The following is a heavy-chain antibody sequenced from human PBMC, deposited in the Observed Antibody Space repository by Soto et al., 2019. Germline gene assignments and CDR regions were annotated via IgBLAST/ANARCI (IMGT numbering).Heavy chain of an antibody. CDR2: ISGSGVST. CDR3: AKDRERIATRSNDY. Sequence: EVQLLESGGGLVQPGGSLRLSCAASGFTFSSYAMSWVRQAPGKGLEWVSGISGSGVSTYYADSVKGRFTISRDNSKSTLYLQMNSLRAEDTAVYYCAKDRERIATRSNDYWVQGTLVTVSS. CDR1: GFTFSSYA. D-gene: IGHD6-6*01. J-gene: IGHJ4*02. V-gene: IGHV3-23*01.